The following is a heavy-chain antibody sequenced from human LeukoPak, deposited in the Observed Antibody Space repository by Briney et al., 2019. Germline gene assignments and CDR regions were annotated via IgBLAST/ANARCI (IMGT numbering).Heavy chain of an antibody. J-gene: IGHJ5*02. CDR2: ISSSSSTI. CDR3: ARDVSSTAMAPFAA. CDR1: GFTFSSYS. V-gene: IGHV3-48*04. Sequence: GGSLRLSCAASGFTFSSYSMNWVRQAPGKGLEWVSYISSSSSTIYYADSVKGRFTISRDNAKNTLYLQMNSLRAEDTAVYYCARDVSSTAMAPFAAWGQGTLVTVSS. D-gene: IGHD5-18*01.